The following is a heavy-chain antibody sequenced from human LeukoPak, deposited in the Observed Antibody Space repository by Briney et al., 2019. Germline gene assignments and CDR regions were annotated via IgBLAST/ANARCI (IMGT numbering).Heavy chain of an antibody. J-gene: IGHJ4*02. D-gene: IGHD2-21*02. V-gene: IGHV3-9*01. CDR3: ALLAYCGGDCYSFDY. Sequence: PGRSLRLSCAASGFTFDDYAMPWVRHAPGKGLEWVSGISWNSGSIGYADSVKGRFTISRDNAKNSLYLQMNSLRAEDTALYYCALLAYCGGDCYSFDYWGQGTLVTVSS. CDR1: GFTFDDYA. CDR2: ISWNSGSI.